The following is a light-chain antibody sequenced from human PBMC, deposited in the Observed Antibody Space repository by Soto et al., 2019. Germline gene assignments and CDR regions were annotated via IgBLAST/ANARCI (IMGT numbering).Light chain of an antibody. V-gene: IGKV2-28*01. CDR1: ENLHNHNGYTY. CDR3: MQTLQTPKP. CDR2: LRF. Sequence: EIVMTQSPLSLSVTPGEPASISCRSTENLHNHNGYTYLDWYLQRPGQSPHLLIYLRFNRASGVPDRFSGSGSGKDFTLTISRVEPEDVGVYYCMQTLQTPKPFGQGTIVEIK. J-gene: IGKJ1*01.